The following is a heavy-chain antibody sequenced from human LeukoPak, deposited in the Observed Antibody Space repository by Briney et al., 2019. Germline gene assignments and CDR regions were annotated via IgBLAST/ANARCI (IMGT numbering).Heavy chain of an antibody. CDR1: GFTFSSYW. CDR2: IKQDGSEK. J-gene: IGHJ6*03. V-gene: IGHV3-7*01. Sequence: GGSLRLSCAASGFTFSSYWMSWVRQAPGKGLEWVANIKQDGSEKYYVDSVKGRFTISRDNAKNSLYLQMNSLRAEDTAVYYCARDKYSSSWPYYYYYMDVWGKGTTVTVSS. D-gene: IGHD6-13*01. CDR3: ARDKYSSSWPYYYYYMDV.